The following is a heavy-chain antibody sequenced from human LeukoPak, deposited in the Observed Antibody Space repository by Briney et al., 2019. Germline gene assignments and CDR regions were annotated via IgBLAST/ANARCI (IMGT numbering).Heavy chain of an antibody. V-gene: IGHV1-8*03. Sequence: ASVKVSCKASGYTFTSYYMHWVRQATGQGLEWMGWMNPNSGNTGYAQKFQGRVTITRNTSISTAYMELSSLRSEDTAVYYCARGPSSPDYYDSSGYYLIFDYWGQGTLVTVSS. J-gene: IGHJ4*02. CDR3: ARGPSSPDYYDSSGYYLIFDY. CDR2: MNPNSGNT. CDR1: GYTFTSYY. D-gene: IGHD3-22*01.